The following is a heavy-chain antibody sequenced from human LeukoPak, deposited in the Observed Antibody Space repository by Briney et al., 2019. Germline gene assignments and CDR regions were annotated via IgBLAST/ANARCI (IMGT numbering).Heavy chain of an antibody. CDR3: ARVLAYCSSTSCHDY. Sequence: PGGSLRLSCAASGFTFSSYGMHWVRQAPGKGLEWVAVISYDGSNKYYADSVKGRFTISRDNSKNTLYLQMNSLRAEDTAVYYCARVLAYCSSTSCHDYWGQGTLVTVYS. CDR2: ISYDGSNK. D-gene: IGHD2-2*01. J-gene: IGHJ4*02. CDR1: GFTFSSYG. V-gene: IGHV3-30*03.